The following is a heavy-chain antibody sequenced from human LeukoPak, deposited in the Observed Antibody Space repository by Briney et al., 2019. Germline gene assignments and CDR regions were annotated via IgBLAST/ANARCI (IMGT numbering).Heavy chain of an antibody. V-gene: IGHV1-2*02. J-gene: IGHJ5*02. CDR3: ARGYSGYDSWFDP. Sequence: GASVKVSCKASGYTFTGYYMHWVRQAPGQGLEWMGWINPNSGGTNYAQKFQGRVTMTRDTSISTAYMELSRLRSDDTAVYYCARGYSGYDSWFDPWGQGTLVTVSS. CDR1: GYTFTGYY. CDR2: INPNSGGT. D-gene: IGHD5-12*01.